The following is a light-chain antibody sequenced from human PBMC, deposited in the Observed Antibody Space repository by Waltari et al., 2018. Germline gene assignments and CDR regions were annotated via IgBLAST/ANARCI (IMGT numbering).Light chain of an antibody. V-gene: IGLV3-1*01. J-gene: IGLJ3*02. CDR3: QVWDTTTAV. CDR1: KLEDQY. CDR2: QDT. Sequence: SYDLTQSPSVSVSPGQTARITCSGDKLEDQYANWYQQKAGQSPVLVIYQDTKRPLGMPGRFSGSSSGNTATLTISGTQSLDEADYFCQVWDTTTAVFGGGTKVTVL.